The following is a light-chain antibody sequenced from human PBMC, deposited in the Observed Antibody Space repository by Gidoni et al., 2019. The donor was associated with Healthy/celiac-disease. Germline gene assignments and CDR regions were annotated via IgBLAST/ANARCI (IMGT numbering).Light chain of an antibody. CDR2: GNS. CDR1: SSNTGAGYD. Sequence: QSVLTQPPSVSGAPGQRVTISCTGSSSNTGAGYDVHWYQQLPGTAPKHLIDGNSNRPSGVPDRFSGAKSGTSASLAITGLQAEDEADYYCQSYDSSLSGSVFGGGTKLTVL. V-gene: IGLV1-40*01. J-gene: IGLJ2*01. CDR3: QSYDSSLSGSV.